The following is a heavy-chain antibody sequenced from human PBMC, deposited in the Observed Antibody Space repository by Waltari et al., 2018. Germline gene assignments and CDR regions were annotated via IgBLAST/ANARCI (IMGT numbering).Heavy chain of an antibody. CDR1: GGSISSSSYY. CDR2: VYYSGGT. V-gene: IGHV4-39*07. J-gene: IGHJ3*02. CDR3: ARDRYGSGSDAFDI. D-gene: IGHD3-10*01. Sequence: QLQLQESGPGLVKPSETLSLTCTVSGGSISSSSYYWGWIRQPPGKGLEWIGSVYYSGGTYYNPSLKSRVTISVDTSKNQFSLKLGSVTAADTAVYYCARDRYGSGSDAFDIWGQGTMVTVSS.